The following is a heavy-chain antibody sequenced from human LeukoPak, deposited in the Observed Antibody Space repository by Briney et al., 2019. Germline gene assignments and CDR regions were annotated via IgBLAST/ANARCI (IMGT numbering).Heavy chain of an antibody. CDR1: GGTFSSYA. CDR2: IIPILGIA. CDR3: ARNAKDSSGYYYLNRNWFDP. D-gene: IGHD3-22*01. V-gene: IGHV1-69*04. J-gene: IGHJ5*02. Sequence: ASVKVSCKASGGTFSSYAISWVRQAPGQGLEWMGRIIPILGIANYAQKFQGRVTITADKSTSTAYMELSSLRSEDTAVYYCARNAKDSSGYYYLNRNWFDPWGQGTLVTVSS.